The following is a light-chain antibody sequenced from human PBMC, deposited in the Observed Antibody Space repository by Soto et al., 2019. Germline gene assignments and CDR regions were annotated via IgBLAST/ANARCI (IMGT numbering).Light chain of an antibody. J-gene: IGKJ1*01. CDR1: QTVTSTY. Sequence: EVVMTQSPATLSVSPGERATLSCRASQTVTSTYLAWYQQKPGQAPRLHIYGISSRATGVPDRFSGSGSGTDFTLTISRLEPEDFAVYYCQQYTDWPLTFGQGTKVEVK. CDR2: GIS. CDR3: QQYTDWPLT. V-gene: IGKV3-20*01.